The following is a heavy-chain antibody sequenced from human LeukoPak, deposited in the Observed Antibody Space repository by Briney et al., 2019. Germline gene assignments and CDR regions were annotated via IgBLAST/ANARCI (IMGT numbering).Heavy chain of an antibody. V-gene: IGHV1-69*01. J-gene: IGHJ6*02. Sequence: GASVKVSCKASGGTFSSYAISWVRQAPGQGLEWMGGIIPIFGTANYAQKFQGRVTITADESTSTAYMELSSLRSEDTAVYYCARLPRDGDWYYYYYGMDVWGQGTTVTVSS. CDR2: IIPIFGTA. CDR1: GGTFSSYA. CDR3: ARLPRDGDWYYYYYGMDV. D-gene: IGHD4-17*01.